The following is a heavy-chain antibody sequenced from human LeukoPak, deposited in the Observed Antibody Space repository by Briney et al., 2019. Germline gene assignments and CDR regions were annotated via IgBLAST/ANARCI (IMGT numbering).Heavy chain of an antibody. CDR1: GFTFSNYW. Sequence: GGSLRLSCAASGFTFSNYWMSWVRQARGKGLEWVANIKQDGSEQYYVDSVKGRFTVSRDNAKNSLYLQMNSLRAEDTATYYCARYRNSWADWGQGTLVTVSS. D-gene: IGHD6-13*01. CDR2: IKQDGSEQ. V-gene: IGHV3-7*01. CDR3: ARYRNSWAD. J-gene: IGHJ4*02.